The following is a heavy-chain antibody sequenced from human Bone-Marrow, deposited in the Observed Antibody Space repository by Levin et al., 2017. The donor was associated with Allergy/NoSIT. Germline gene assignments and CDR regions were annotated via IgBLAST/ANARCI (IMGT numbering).Heavy chain of an antibody. V-gene: IGHV3-20*04. D-gene: IGHD3-22*01. CDR2: INWNGDSI. CDR3: ARVRQAGYYESTGSYRVTLWYFDL. CDR1: GFIFDQHG. J-gene: IGHJ2*01. Sequence: PGESLKISCAASGFIFDQHGMSWVRQAPGKGLEWVSGINWNGDSIDYADSVKGRFTISRDNGRNSLYLQMNGLRAADTALYYCARVRQAGYYESTGSYRVTLWYFDLWGRGTLVTVSS.